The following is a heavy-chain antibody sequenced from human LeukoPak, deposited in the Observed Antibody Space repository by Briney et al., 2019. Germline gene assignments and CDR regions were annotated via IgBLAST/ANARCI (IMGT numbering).Heavy chain of an antibody. CDR1: GYPFTNHG. J-gene: IGHJ4*02. D-gene: IGHD2/OR15-2a*01. Sequence: ASVKVSCKTSGYPFTNHGVSWVRQAPGQGLEWIGWINANSGDTNYAQRFQGRLTMTIDTSTTTAYMELRSLSSDDTAVYYCARDWPIVIADYWGQGTLVTVSS. V-gene: IGHV1-18*01. CDR3: ARDWPIVIADY. CDR2: INANSGDT.